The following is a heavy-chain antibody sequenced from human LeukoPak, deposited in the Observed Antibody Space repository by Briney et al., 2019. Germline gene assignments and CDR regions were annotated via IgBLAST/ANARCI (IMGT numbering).Heavy chain of an antibody. Sequence: GGSLRLSCAASGFTFYDYGMSWVRHAPGKGLEWGSGIIWNGGNAVYADSVKGRFTISRDNAKNSLYLQMDSVRAEDTAFYYCARGGDGAHRRYFYYYMVVWGKGTTCTVSS. CDR3: ARGGDGAHRRYFYYYMVV. D-gene: IGHD3-16*01. CDR1: GFTFYDYG. V-gene: IGHV3-20*04. J-gene: IGHJ6*03. CDR2: IIWNGGNA.